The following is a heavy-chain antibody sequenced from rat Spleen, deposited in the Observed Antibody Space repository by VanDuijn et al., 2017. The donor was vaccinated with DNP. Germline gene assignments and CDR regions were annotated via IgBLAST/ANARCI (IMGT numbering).Heavy chain of an antibody. V-gene: IGHV1-43*01. D-gene: IGHD1-4*01. CDR2: IDTRSGGT. Sequence: QVQLQQSGAELANPGSSVKISCKASGYTFTNYAMHWIKQTTGQGLEYIGYIDTRSGGTNYNEKFKGKATLTVDKSSSTAFMQLSSLTPDDSAVYYCARWGGPGYFDYWGQGVMVTVSS. CDR3: ARWGGPGYFDY. J-gene: IGHJ2*01. CDR1: GYTFTNYA.